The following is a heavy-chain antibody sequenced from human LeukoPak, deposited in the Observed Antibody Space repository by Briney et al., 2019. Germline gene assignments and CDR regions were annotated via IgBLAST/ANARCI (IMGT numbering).Heavy chain of an antibody. CDR1: GFTFSSYA. D-gene: IGHD2-2*01. V-gene: IGHV3-23*01. CDR3: EKVRSLGYCSSTSCLNWFDP. CDR2: ISGSGGSS. J-gene: IGHJ5*02. Sequence: PGGSLRLSCAASGFTFSSYAMSWVRQAPGKGLEWVSAISGSGGSSYYADSVKGRFTISRDNSKNTLYLQMNSLRAEDTAVYYCEKVRSLGYCSSTSCLNWFDPWGQGTVVTVSS.